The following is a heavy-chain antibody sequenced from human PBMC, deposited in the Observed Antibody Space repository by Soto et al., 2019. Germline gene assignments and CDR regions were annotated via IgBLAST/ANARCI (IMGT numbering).Heavy chain of an antibody. CDR3: ARHSGGLFDP. Sequence: QVQLQESGPGLVKPSETLSLTCTVSGGSISSYYWSWIRQPPGKGLEWIGYIYYSGSTNYNPSLRSRVTISVDPSKNQFSLKLSSVTAADTAVYYCARHSGGLFDPWGQGTLVTVSS. V-gene: IGHV4-59*01. CDR2: IYYSGST. D-gene: IGHD3-10*01. CDR1: GGSISSYY. J-gene: IGHJ5*02.